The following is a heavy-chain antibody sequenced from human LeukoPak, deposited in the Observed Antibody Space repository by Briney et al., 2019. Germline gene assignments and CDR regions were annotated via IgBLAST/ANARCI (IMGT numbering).Heavy chain of an antibody. CDR2: INPSDGGT. CDR3: ARVSSQSLDY. CDR1: GYTFTRHH. V-gene: IGHV1-46*01. J-gene: IGHJ4*02. Sequence: ASVKVSCKASGYTFTRHHIHWVRQAPGQGLEWMGIINPSDGGTGYAQKFQGRVTMTRDTSTGTVYMEVSSLRSEDTAVYYCARVSSQSLDYWGRGTLVTVSS.